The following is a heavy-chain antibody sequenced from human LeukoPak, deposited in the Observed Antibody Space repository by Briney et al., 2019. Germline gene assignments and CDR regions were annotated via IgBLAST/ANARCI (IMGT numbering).Heavy chain of an antibody. D-gene: IGHD3-16*01. J-gene: IGHJ6*03. CDR2: IYDSGTT. V-gene: IGHV4-39*07. Sequence: SETLSLTCTVSGGSISGSNYYWAWIRQPPGKGLAWIGNIYDSGTTYYNVSLKGRVAISIDTSKNQFSLKLSSMTAADTAVYYCARLRGYDYYMDVWGKGTTVTVSS. CDR1: GGSISGSNYY. CDR3: ARLRGYDYYMDV.